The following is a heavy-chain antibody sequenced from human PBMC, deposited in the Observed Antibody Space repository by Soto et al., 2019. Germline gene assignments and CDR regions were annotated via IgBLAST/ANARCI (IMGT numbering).Heavy chain of an antibody. J-gene: IGHJ6*02. V-gene: IGHV1-18*01. Sequence: VSVKVSSKDSGYAFTCYGISWVRQAPGQGLEWMGWISAYNGNTNYAQKLQRRVTMTTDTSTSTAYMELRSLRSDDAAVYYCAREVGDIVATTPLTIVVMDVWGQGTTVPGSS. CDR1: GYAFTCYG. D-gene: IGHD5-12*01. CDR3: AREVGDIVATTPLTIVVMDV. CDR2: ISAYNGNT.